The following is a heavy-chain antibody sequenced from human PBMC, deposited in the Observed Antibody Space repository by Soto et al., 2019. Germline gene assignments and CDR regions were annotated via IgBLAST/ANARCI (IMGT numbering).Heavy chain of an antibody. CDR3: VRQSREGYNVNGHFDL. J-gene: IGHJ2*01. D-gene: IGHD5-18*01. V-gene: IGHV4-59*08. CDR2: IHYSGDT. CDR1: GGSITSDY. Sequence: QVQLQESGPGLVKPSETLSLTCTVSGGSITSDYWSWIRQPPGKVLDWIGYIHYSGDTNYNPSRKSRVPTSVDTSKNQFSLKMSSVTASDTAVYYCVRQSREGYNVNGHFDLWGRGTLVTVSS.